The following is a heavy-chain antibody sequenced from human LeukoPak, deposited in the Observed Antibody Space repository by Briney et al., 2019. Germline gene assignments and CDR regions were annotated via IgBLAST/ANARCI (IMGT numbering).Heavy chain of an antibody. J-gene: IGHJ4*02. D-gene: IGHD3-9*01. CDR3: AKGYYFDILSGYSSLDS. V-gene: IGHV3-30*02. CDR2: IRYDGSNK. Sequence: GRSLRLSCAASGFAASGFTFSTFGMHWVRQAPGKGLEWVAFIRYDGSNKYYADSVKGRFTISRDDSKNTLYLQMNSLRAEDTAAYYCAKGYYFDILSGYSSLDSWGQGTLVTVSS. CDR1: GFTFSTFG.